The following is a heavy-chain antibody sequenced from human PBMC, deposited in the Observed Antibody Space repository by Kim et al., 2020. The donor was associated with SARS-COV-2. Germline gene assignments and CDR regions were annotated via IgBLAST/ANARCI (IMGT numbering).Heavy chain of an antibody. D-gene: IGHD3-9*01. J-gene: IGHJ4*02. V-gene: IGHV4-59*01. Sequence: SLKSRVTISVDTSKNQFSLKLSSVTAADTAVYYCAREHILTGYYNGVFDYWGQGTLVTVSS. CDR3: AREHILTGYYNGVFDY.